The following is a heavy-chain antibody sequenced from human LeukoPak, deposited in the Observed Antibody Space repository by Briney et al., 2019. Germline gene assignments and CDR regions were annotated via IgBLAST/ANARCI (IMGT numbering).Heavy chain of an antibody. D-gene: IGHD4-17*01. J-gene: IGHJ4*02. Sequence: RASVKVSCKASGYTFTSYYMHWVRQAPGQGLEWMGWINPNSGGTNYAQKFQGRVTMTRDTSISTAYMELSRLRSDDTAVYYCARGWDYGDAGSDYWGQGTLVTVSS. V-gene: IGHV1-2*02. CDR3: ARGWDYGDAGSDY. CDR2: INPNSGGT. CDR1: GYTFTSYY.